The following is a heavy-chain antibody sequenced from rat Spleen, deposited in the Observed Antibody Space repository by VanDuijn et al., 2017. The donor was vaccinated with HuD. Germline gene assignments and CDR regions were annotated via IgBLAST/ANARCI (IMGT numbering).Heavy chain of an antibody. CDR3: ATDGYYSSYIYVPDYFDY. J-gene: IGHJ2*01. Sequence: EVQLVESGGGLVQPGRSMSLSCAASGFIFSNYYMVWVRQAPTKGLEWVATISYDGSSTYYRDSVKGRFTIPRDNAKSTLYLQMDSLRSEDTATYYCATDGYYSSYIYVPDYFDYWGQGVMVTVSS. CDR1: GFIFSNYY. V-gene: IGHV5-7*01. CDR2: ISYDGSST. D-gene: IGHD1-2*01.